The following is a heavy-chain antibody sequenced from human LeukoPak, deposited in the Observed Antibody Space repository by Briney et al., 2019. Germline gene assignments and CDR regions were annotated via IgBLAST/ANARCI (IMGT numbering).Heavy chain of an antibody. J-gene: IGHJ5*02. CDR2: IYTSGST. D-gene: IGHD5-12*01. CDR3: AREGRGYSGYAGYRGVNWFDP. CDR1: GGSISSHY. V-gene: IGHV4-4*07. Sequence: PSETLSLTCTVSGGSISSHYWSWIRQPAGKGLEWIGRIYTSGSTNYNPSLKSRVTMSVDTSKNQFSLKLSSVTAADTAVYYCAREGRGYSGYAGYRGVNWFDPWGQGTLVTVSS.